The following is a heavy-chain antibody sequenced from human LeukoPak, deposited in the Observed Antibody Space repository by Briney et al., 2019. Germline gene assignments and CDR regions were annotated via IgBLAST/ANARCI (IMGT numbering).Heavy chain of an antibody. Sequence: SETLSLTCTVSGGSISSYYWSWIRQPPGKGLEWIGYIYYSGSTNYNPSLKSRVTISVDTSKNQFSLKLSSVTAADTAVYHCARVWGWSSGWYVINNWFDPWGQGTLVTASS. CDR1: GGSISSYY. CDR3: ARVWGWSSGWYVINNWFDP. D-gene: IGHD6-19*01. J-gene: IGHJ5*02. CDR2: IYYSGST. V-gene: IGHV4-59*12.